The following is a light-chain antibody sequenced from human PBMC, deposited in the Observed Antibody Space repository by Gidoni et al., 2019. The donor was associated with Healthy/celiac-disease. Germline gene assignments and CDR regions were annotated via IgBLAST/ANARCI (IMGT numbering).Light chain of an antibody. CDR3: QVWDSSSDHVV. CDR1: NMGSKS. Sequence: SYVLPQPHSVSVAPGKTARITWGGNNMGSKSVHWYQQKPGQAPVLVVYDDSHRPSGIPERFSGSNSGTTATLTISGVEAGDEADYYCQVWDSSSDHVVFGGGTKLTVL. V-gene: IGLV3-21*03. J-gene: IGLJ2*01. CDR2: DDS.